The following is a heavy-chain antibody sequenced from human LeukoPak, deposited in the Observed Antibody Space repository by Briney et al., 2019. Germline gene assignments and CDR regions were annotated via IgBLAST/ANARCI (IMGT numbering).Heavy chain of an antibody. CDR1: GFSFSDDA. J-gene: IGHJ5*02. CDR2: IFHDGRNK. Sequence: GGSLRPSCAASGFSFSDDAMHWVRQAPGKGPEWVAVIFHDGRNKYYADSVKGRFTISRDNSKNTLYLQMNSLRAEDTAVYYCARDYYDRSGYYRFDPWGQGTQVIVSS. CDR3: ARDYYDRSGYYRFDP. V-gene: IGHV3-30*03. D-gene: IGHD3-22*01.